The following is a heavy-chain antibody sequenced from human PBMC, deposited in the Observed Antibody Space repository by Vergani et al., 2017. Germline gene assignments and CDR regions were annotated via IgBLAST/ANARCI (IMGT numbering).Heavy chain of an antibody. CDR2: IWYDGSNK. CDR1: GFTFSSYG. CDR3: ARETGSGWSGVNDY. J-gene: IGHJ4*02. D-gene: IGHD6-19*01. Sequence: QVQLVESGGGVVRPGRSLRLSCAASGFTFSSYGMHWVRQAPGKGLEWVAVIWYDGSNKYYADSVKGRFTISRDNSKNTLYLQMNSLRAEDTAVYYCARETGSGWSGVNDYWGQGTLVTVSS. V-gene: IGHV3-33*01.